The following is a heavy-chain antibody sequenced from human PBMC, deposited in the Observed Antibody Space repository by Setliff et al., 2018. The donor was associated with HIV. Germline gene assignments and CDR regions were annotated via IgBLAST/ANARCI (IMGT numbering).Heavy chain of an antibody. CDR3: AGRDNRYFDF. CDR2: TYFDGTT. Sequence: SETLSLTCTVSGGSVNSGSFYWTWIRQLPGKGLEWIGNTYFDGTTYYNPSLKSRVAISLDTSKHQFSLQLTSVTGADTAVYYCAGRDNRYFDFWGQGMLVTVSS. V-gene: IGHV4-31*03. J-gene: IGHJ4*02. CDR1: GGSVNSGSFY. D-gene: IGHD1-20*01.